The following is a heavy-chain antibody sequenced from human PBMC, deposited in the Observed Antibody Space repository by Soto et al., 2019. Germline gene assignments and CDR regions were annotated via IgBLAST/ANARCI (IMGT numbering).Heavy chain of an antibody. CDR1: GGSIRSYY. D-gene: IGHD1-7*01. V-gene: IGHV4-59*01. Sequence: QVQLQESGPGLVKPSETLSLTCTVSGGSIRSYYWGWIRQPPGKGLEWIGYIYYSGSTNYNPSLKSRVTISVDTSKNQFSLKLSSVTAADTAVYYCARNYGHAFDIWGQGTMVTVSS. CDR2: IYYSGST. J-gene: IGHJ3*02. CDR3: ARNYGHAFDI.